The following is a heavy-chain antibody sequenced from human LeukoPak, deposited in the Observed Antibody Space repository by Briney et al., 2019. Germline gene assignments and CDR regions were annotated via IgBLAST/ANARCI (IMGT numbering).Heavy chain of an antibody. J-gene: IGHJ6*03. CDR1: GGSISSYY. D-gene: IGHD3-10*01. V-gene: IGHV4-4*07. CDR3: ARRVGRWFGERAYYYNYMDV. CDR2: IYTSGST. Sequence: SETLSLTCTVSGGSISSYYWSWIRQPAGKGLEWIGRIYTSGSTNYNPSLKSRVTMSVDTSKNQFSLKLSSVTAADTAVYYCARRVGRWFGERAYYYNYMDVWGKGTTVTISS.